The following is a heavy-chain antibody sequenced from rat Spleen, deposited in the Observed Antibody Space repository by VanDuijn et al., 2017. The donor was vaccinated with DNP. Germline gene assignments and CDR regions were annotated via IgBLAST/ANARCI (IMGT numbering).Heavy chain of an antibody. Sequence: EVQLVESGGGLVQPGRSLKLSCAVSGITFSDHNMAWVRQAPKKSLEWVATISYDGSDTYHRDSVKGRFTISRDNAKSTLYLQMDSLRSEDTATYYCAGRPPPTRGPFDYWGQGVTVTVSS. CDR2: ISYDGSDT. D-gene: IGHD1-4*01. CDR1: GITFSDHN. J-gene: IGHJ2*01. CDR3: AGRPPPTRGPFDY. V-gene: IGHV5-7*01.